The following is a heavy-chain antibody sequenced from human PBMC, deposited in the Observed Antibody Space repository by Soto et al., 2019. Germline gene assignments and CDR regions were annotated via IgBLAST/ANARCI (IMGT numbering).Heavy chain of an antibody. V-gene: IGHV3-21*01. J-gene: IGHJ6*02. CDR1: GFIFSPYT. CDR3: ARGGPGLDTSMVIFYYGMDV. Sequence: EVQLVESGGGLVKPGGSLRLSCAASGFIFSPYTMNWGRQAPGKGLEWVPSISSSSSYIYYADSVKGRFTISSDKAKNSLYLEMNSLRAEDTAVYYCARGGPGLDTSMVIFYYGMDVWGQGTTVTVSS. CDR2: ISSSSSYI. D-gene: IGHD5-18*01.